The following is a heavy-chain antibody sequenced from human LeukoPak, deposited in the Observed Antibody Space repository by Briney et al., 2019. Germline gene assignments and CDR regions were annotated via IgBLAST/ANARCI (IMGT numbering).Heavy chain of an antibody. CDR2: IYPGDSDT. CDR3: ARQTTVGAFDI. Sequence: LGESLKISCKGSGDSFTSYWIGWVGQMPGKGLDWMGIIYPGDSDTRYSPSFQGQVTISADKSISTAYLQWSSLKASDTAMYYCARQTTVGAFDIWGQGTMVTVSS. J-gene: IGHJ3*02. D-gene: IGHD4-17*01. CDR1: GDSFTSYW. V-gene: IGHV5-51*01.